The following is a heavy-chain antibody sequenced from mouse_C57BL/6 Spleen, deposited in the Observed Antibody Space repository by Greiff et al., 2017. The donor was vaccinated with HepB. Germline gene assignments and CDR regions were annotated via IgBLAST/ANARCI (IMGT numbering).Heavy chain of an antibody. CDR2: IYPGNSDT. Sequence: EVQLQQSGTVLARPGASVKMSCKTSGYTFTSYWIHWVKQRPGQGLEWIGAIYPGNSDTSYNQKFKGKAKLTAVTSASTAYMELSSLTNEDSAVYYCTRFYYSNYFDYWGQGTTLTVSS. J-gene: IGHJ2*01. CDR1: GYTFTSYW. V-gene: IGHV1-5*01. CDR3: TRFYYSNYFDY. D-gene: IGHD2-5*01.